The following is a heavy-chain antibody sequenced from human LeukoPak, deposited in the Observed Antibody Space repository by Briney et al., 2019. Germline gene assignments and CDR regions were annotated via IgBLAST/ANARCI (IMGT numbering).Heavy chain of an antibody. D-gene: IGHD1-26*01. CDR1: GGTFSSYA. Sequence: SVKVSCKASGGTFSSYAISWVRQAPGQGLEWMGRIIPIFSTANYAQKFQGRVTITTDESTSTAYMELSSLRSEDTAVYYCARDREPEVYYMDVWGKGTTVTVSS. CDR3: ARDREPEVYYMDV. J-gene: IGHJ6*03. V-gene: IGHV1-69*05. CDR2: IIPIFSTA.